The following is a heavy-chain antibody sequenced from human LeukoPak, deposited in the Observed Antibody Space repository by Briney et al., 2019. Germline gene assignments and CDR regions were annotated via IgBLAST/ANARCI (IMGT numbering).Heavy chain of an antibody. Sequence: ASVKVSCKASGYTFTGYYMHWVRQAPGQGLEWMGWINPNSGGTNYAQKFQGRATMTRDTSISTAYMDLSRLRSDDTAVYYCARVGSRPHDAFDIWGQGTMVTVSS. CDR3: ARVGSRPHDAFDI. CDR2: INPNSGGT. CDR1: GYTFTGYY. J-gene: IGHJ3*02. V-gene: IGHV1-2*02.